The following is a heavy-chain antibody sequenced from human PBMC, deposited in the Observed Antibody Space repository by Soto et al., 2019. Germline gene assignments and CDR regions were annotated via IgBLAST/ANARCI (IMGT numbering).Heavy chain of an antibody. CDR1: GFTLSDFA. V-gene: IGHV3-30-3*01. J-gene: IGHJ4*02. CDR3: ASPVDDFDPFFDY. D-gene: IGHD2-21*02. CDR2: ISYDGSKK. Sequence: QVQLVESGGGVVQPGKSLRLSCAASGFTLSDFAMHWVRQAPGKGLEWVAVISYDGSKKYFADSVKGRFPISRDNSNNTLYLQMNSLRPDDTAVYHCASPVDDFDPFFDYWGPGTLVTVSS.